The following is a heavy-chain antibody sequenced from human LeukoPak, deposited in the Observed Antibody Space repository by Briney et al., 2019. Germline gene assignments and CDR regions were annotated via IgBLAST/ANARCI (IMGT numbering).Heavy chain of an antibody. CDR2: IHYSGST. D-gene: IGHD2-2*02. V-gene: IGHV4-59*01. CDR1: GGSISSYC. CDR3: ARDHRYCSSTGCYTDKIYYYYGMDV. Sequence: SETLSLTCTVSGGSISSYCWSWIRQPPGKGLEWIGYIHYSGSTNYNPSLKSRVTISVGTSKNQFSLKLSSVTAADTAVYYCARDHRYCSSTGCYTDKIYYYYGMDVWGQGTTVTVSS. J-gene: IGHJ6*02.